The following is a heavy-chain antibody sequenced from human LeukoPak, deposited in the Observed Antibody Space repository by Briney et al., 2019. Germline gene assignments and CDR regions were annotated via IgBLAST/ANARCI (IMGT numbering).Heavy chain of an antibody. J-gene: IGHJ4*02. CDR1: GFTFSSYS. Sequence: GGSLRLSCAASGFTFSSYSMNWVRQAPGKGLEWVSYISSSSSTIYYADSVKGRFTISRDNAKNSLYLQMNSLRAEDTAVYYCARADYYDSSGYYDYWSQGTLVTVSS. D-gene: IGHD3-22*01. CDR3: ARADYYDSSGYYDY. CDR2: ISSSSSTI. V-gene: IGHV3-48*01.